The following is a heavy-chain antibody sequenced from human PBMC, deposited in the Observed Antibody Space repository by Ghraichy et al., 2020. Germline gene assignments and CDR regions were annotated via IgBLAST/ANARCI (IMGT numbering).Heavy chain of an antibody. V-gene: IGHV4-61*01. D-gene: IGHD5-18*01. CDR1: GGSVSSGSYY. J-gene: IGHJ4*02. CDR3: ARQEDTAMVDRFDY. CDR2: IYYSGST. Sequence: SETLSLTCTVSGGSVSSGSYYWSWIRQPPGKGLEWIGYIYYSGSTNYNPSLKSRVTISVDTSKNQFSLKLSSVTAADTAVYYCARQEDTAMVDRFDYWGQRTLVTVSS.